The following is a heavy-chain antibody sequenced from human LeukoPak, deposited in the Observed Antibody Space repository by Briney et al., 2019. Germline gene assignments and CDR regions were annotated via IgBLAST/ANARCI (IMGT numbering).Heavy chain of an antibody. D-gene: IGHD3-10*01. CDR1: GYTFTGYY. V-gene: IGHV1-2*02. J-gene: IGHJ4*02. CDR2: INPNSGGT. CDR3: ARARGWSSGSYFDY. Sequence: ASVKVSCKASGYTFTGYYMHWVRQAPGQGLEWMGWINPNSGGTNYAQKFQGRVTMTRDTSISTAYMELSRLRSDDTAVYYCARARGWSSGSYFDYWGQGTLVTVSS.